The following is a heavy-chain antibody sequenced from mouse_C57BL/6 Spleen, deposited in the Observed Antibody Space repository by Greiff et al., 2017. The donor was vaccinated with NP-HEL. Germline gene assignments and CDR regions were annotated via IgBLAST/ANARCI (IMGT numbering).Heavy chain of an antibody. CDR3: ARIYYYGSSLDY. CDR1: GYAFSSYW. V-gene: IGHV1-80*01. Sequence: VQLQQSGAELVKPGASVKISCKASGYAFSSYWMNWVKQRPGKGLEWIGQIYPGDGDTNYNGKFKGKATLTADKSSSTAYMQLSSLTSEDSAVYFCARIYYYGSSLDYWGQGTTLTVSS. CDR2: IYPGDGDT. D-gene: IGHD1-1*01. J-gene: IGHJ2*01.